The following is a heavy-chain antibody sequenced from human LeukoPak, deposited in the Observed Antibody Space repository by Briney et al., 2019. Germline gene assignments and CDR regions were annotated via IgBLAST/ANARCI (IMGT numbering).Heavy chain of an antibody. CDR1: GFTFSSYA. V-gene: IGHV3-23*01. D-gene: IGHD3-3*01. Sequence: PGGSLRLSCAASGFTFSSYAMSWVRQVPGEGLEWVSAISGSGGGTYYTDSVKGRFTISRDNSKNTLYLQMNSLRAEDTAVYYCANSRGDYYFDYWGQGTLVTVSS. J-gene: IGHJ4*02. CDR3: ANSRGDYYFDY. CDR2: ISGSGGGT.